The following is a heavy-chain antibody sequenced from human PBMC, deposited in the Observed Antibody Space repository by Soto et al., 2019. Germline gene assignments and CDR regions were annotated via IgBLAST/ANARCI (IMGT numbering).Heavy chain of an antibody. Sequence: QVQLVESGGGVVQPGRSLRLSCAASGFTFSSYGMHWVRQAPGKGLEWVAVIWYDGSNKYYADSVKGRFTISRDNSKNTLYLQMNSLRAEDTAVYYCAREGQGPQVGGHYYYYYYMDVWGKGTTVTVSS. CDR3: AREGQGPQVGGHYYYYYYMDV. V-gene: IGHV3-33*01. D-gene: IGHD2-15*01. CDR2: IWYDGSNK. J-gene: IGHJ6*03. CDR1: GFTFSSYG.